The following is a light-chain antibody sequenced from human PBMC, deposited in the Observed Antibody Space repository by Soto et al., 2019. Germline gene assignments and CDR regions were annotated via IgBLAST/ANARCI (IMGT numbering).Light chain of an antibody. Sequence: QAVVTQPPSASGTPGQRVTISCSGSSSNIGRNYVYWYQQLPGTAPKLLIYRNNQRPSGVPDRFSGSKSGTSASLAISGLRSEDEADYYCAAWDDSLSGFYVFGTGTKLTVL. J-gene: IGLJ1*01. CDR3: AAWDDSLSGFYV. CDR2: RNN. V-gene: IGLV1-47*01. CDR1: SSNIGRNY.